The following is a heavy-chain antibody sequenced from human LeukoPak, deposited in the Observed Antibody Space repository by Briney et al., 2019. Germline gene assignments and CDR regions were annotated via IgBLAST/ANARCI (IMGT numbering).Heavy chain of an antibody. CDR2: VSDDGSNR. CDR3: ARGGKRAVAGTRSPQYFQH. Sequence: PGRSLRLSCAASRFTFSSYAMHWVRQAPGKGLEWVAVVSDDGSNRFYADSVKGRFTISRDNSKNTLYVQMNSLRAEDTAVYYCARGGKRAVAGTRSPQYFQHWGQGTLVTVSS. CDR1: RFTFSSYA. D-gene: IGHD6-19*01. V-gene: IGHV3-30*04. J-gene: IGHJ1*01.